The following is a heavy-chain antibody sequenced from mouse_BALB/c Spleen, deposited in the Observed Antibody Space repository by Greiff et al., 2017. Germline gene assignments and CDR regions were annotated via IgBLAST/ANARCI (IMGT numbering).Heavy chain of an antibody. V-gene: IGHV3-6*02. Sequence: DVQLVESGPGLVKPSQSLSLTCSVTGYSITSGYYWNWIRQFPGNKLEWMGYISYDGSNNYNPSLKNRISITRDTSKNQFFLKLNSVTTEDTATYYCARDDYGSSPAWFAYWGQGTLVTVSA. CDR3: ARDDYGSSPAWFAY. CDR1: GYSITSGYY. D-gene: IGHD1-1*01. J-gene: IGHJ3*01. CDR2: ISYDGSN.